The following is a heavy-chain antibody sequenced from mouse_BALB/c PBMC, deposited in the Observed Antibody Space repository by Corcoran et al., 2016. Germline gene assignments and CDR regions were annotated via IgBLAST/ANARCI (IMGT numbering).Heavy chain of an antibody. CDR3: AIPPRGSSYDVFDY. Sequence: QIQLVQSGPELKKPGETVKISCKASGYTFTNYGMNWVKQAPGKGLKWMGWINTYTGEPTYADDFKGRFACSLETSASTAYLQSNNLKNDDTATYFCAIPPRGSSYDVFDYWGQGTTLTVSS. CDR1: GYTFTNYG. D-gene: IGHD1-1*01. V-gene: IGHV9-3-1*01. J-gene: IGHJ2*01. CDR2: INTYTGEP.